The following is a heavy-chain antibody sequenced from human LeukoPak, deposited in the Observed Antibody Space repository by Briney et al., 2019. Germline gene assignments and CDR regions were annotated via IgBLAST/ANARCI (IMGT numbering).Heavy chain of an antibody. V-gene: IGHV4-34*01. CDR2: INNSGGT. D-gene: IGHD2-8*01. J-gene: IGHJ3*02. CDR3: ARRPDGLDI. CDR1: GGSLRGYH. Sequence: SETLSLTCGVYGGSLRGYHWSWLRQPPGKGLEWIGDINNSGGTNYNPSLKSRVTISVDTSKNQFSLNLNFVTAADTAMYYCARRPDGLDIWGQGTMVTVSS.